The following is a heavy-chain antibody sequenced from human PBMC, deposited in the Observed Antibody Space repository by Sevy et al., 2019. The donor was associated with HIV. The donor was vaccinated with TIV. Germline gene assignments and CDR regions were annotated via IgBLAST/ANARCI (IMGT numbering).Heavy chain of an antibody. V-gene: IGHV6-1*01. CDR3: ARGTWNEGVKY. CDR2: TYYRSRWIN. CDR1: GDSVSSNSAA. D-gene: IGHD1-1*01. Sequence: SQTPSLTCVISGDSVSSNSAAWNWIRQSPSRGLEWLGRTYYRSRWINNNAVSVNRRVTINPDTSKNQFYIHLNSVTHEDAAMYYCARGTWNEGVKYWGQGTLVTVSS. J-gene: IGHJ4*02.